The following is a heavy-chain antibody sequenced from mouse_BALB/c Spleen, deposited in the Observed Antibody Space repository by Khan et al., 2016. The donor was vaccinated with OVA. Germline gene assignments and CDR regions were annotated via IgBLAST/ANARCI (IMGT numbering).Heavy chain of an antibody. CDR3: SRNLRYCSSRGALSS. CDR2: IIPSTVYT. J-gene: IGHJ2*01. D-gene: IGHD1-1*01. V-gene: IGHV1-4*01. CDR1: GHTFTSYP. Sequence: QVQLQQPGAEQARPGPSLKLSCKASGHTFTSYPLHWAKSRPGQGLVWTGYIIPSTVYTNYNQQFKYKATLTADKSSSTAYMQRSSLTSEDSAVYYCSRNLRYCSSRGALSSWG.